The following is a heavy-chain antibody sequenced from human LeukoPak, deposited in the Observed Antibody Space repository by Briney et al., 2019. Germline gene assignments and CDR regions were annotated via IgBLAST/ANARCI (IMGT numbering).Heavy chain of an antibody. J-gene: IGHJ4*02. CDR2: INPNSGGT. CDR3: ARARPGYCSSTSCYSFDY. V-gene: IGHV1-2*02. D-gene: IGHD2-2*03. CDR1: GYIFTGHY. Sequence: ASVKVSCKASGYIFTGHYMHWVRQAPGQGLEWMGWINPNSGGTNYAQKFQGRVTMTRDTSISTAYMELSRLRSDDTAVYYCARARPGYCSSTSCYSFDYWGQGTLVTVSS.